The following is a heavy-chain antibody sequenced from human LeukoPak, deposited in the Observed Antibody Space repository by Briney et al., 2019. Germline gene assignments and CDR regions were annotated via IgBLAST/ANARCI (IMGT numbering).Heavy chain of an antibody. V-gene: IGHV3-30*03. Sequence: HPGGSLRLSCAASGFTFSSYGMHWVRQAPGKGLEWVAVISYDGSNKYYADSVKGRFTISRDNSKNTLYLQMNSLRAEDTAVYYCAREQNVLLWFGELSGFDYWGQGTLVTVSS. CDR3: AREQNVLLWFGELSGFDY. D-gene: IGHD3-10*01. CDR1: GFTFSSYG. CDR2: ISYDGSNK. J-gene: IGHJ4*02.